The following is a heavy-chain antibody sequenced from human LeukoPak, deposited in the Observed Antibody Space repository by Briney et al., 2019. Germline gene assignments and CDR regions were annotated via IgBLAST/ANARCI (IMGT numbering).Heavy chain of an antibody. V-gene: IGHV5-51*01. CDR3: ARHRGVSLHDYGDYYYYGMDV. CDR2: IYPGDSDT. J-gene: IGHJ6*02. Sequence: GESLKISCKGSGYSFTRYWNGWVRQMPGKGLEWMGIIYPGDSDTRYSPSFQGQVTISADKSISTAYLQWSSLKASDTAMYYCARHRGVSLHDYGDYYYYGMDVWGQGTTVTVSS. CDR1: GYSFTRYW. D-gene: IGHD4-17*01.